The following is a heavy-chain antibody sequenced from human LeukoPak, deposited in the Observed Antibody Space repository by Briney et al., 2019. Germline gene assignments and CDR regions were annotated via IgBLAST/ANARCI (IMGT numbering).Heavy chain of an antibody. V-gene: IGHV3-23*01. D-gene: IGHD7-27*01. CDR1: GFTFSSYA. J-gene: IGHJ6*02. CDR3: AKGALGKPLGYYYYYGMDV. CDR2: ISGSGGST. Sequence: GGSLRLSCAAPGFTFSSYAMSWVRQAPGKGLEWVSTISGSGGSTYYADSVKGRFTISRDNSKNTLYLQMNSLRAEDTAVYYCAKGALGKPLGYYYYYGMDVWGQGTTVTVSS.